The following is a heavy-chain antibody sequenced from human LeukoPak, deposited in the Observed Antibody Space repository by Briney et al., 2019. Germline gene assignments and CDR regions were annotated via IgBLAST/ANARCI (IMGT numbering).Heavy chain of an antibody. D-gene: IGHD6-13*01. CDR2: ISSGGSTT. V-gene: IGHV3-74*01. Sequence: GGSLRLSCAMSGFTFSTSWMHWVRQAPGKGLVWVSLISSGGSTTTYADSVKGRFTISRDNAKNTLYLQMNSLRVEDTAVYYCARVRMSSWYDYWGQGALVTVSS. CDR3: ARVRMSSWYDY. CDR1: GFTFSTSW. J-gene: IGHJ4*02.